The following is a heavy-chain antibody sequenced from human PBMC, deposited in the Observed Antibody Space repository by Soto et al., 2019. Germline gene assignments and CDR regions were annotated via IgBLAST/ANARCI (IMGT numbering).Heavy chain of an antibody. Sequence: EVQLMESGGGLVQPGGSLRLSCAASGFTFSSYWMHWVRQAPGKGLVWVSRINSDGSIRNYADSVKGRFTVSRDNVRNTLYLHMNSLRAEDTAVYYCARDLGRVPSSGDWCQGTLVTVSS. CDR3: ARDLGRVPSSGD. D-gene: IGHD2-8*02. CDR2: INSDGSIR. V-gene: IGHV3-74*01. CDR1: GFTFSSYW. J-gene: IGHJ4*02.